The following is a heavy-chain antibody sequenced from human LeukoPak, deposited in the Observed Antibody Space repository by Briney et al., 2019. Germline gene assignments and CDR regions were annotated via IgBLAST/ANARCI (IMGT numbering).Heavy chain of an antibody. D-gene: IGHD4-17*01. V-gene: IGHV3-48*01. CDR3: ARDRGDYDAFDI. CDR2: ISSSSSTI. Sequence: NWVRQAXXKGLEWVSYISSSSSTIYYADSVKGQFTISRDNAKNSLYLQMNSLRAEDTAVYYCARDRGDYDAFDIWGQGTMVTVSS. J-gene: IGHJ3*02.